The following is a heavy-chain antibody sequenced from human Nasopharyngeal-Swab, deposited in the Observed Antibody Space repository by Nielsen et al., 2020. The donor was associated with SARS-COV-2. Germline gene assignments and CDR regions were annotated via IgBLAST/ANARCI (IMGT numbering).Heavy chain of an antibody. CDR1: GGSFSAYY. CDR2: INHSGST. J-gene: IGHJ6*03. D-gene: IGHD2-2*01. Sequence: SETLSLTCAVYGGSFSAYYWGWIRQPPGKGLERIAEINHSGSTNYNPSLKSRVTLSVDTSMNQFSLELSSVTAADTAVYYCARGLSGIVPAPILGLGPYYSYYYMDVWGKGTTVTVSS. V-gene: IGHV4-34*01. CDR3: ARGLSGIVPAPILGLGPYYSYYYMDV.